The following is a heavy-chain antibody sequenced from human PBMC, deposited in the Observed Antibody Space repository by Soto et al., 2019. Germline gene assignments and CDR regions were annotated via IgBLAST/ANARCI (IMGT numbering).Heavy chain of an antibody. V-gene: IGHV4-34*01. CDR3: ARGPFPGYYDSTGYYSAYYALDV. CDR2: IIHSGST. CDR1: GGSFSGYY. D-gene: IGHD3-22*01. Sequence: PSGTLSLTCDVYGGSFSGYYWSWIRQPPGKGLEWIGEIIHSGSTNYNPSLKSRVTMSIDKSKNQFSLNLSSVTAADTAVYYCARGPFPGYYDSTGYYSAYYALDVWGQGTTVTVSS. J-gene: IGHJ6*02.